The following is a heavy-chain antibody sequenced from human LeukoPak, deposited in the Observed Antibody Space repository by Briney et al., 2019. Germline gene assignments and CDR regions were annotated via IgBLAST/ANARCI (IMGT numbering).Heavy chain of an antibody. CDR1: GGSISSSSYY. CDR2: IYYSGST. CDR3: ARQGAFNY. J-gene: IGHJ4*02. V-gene: IGHV4-39*01. D-gene: IGHD3-16*01. Sequence: SETQSLTCTVSGGSISSSSYYWGWIRQPPGKGLEWIGSIYYSGSTYYNPSLKSRVTISVDTSKNQFSLKLSSVTAADTAVYYCARQGAFNYWGQGTLVTVSS.